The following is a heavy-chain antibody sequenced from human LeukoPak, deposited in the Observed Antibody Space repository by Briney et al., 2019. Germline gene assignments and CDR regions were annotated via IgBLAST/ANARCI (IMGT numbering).Heavy chain of an antibody. D-gene: IGHD6-6*01. CDR1: GYTFTSYG. V-gene: IGHV1-8*02. CDR2: MNPNSGNT. Sequence: ASVKVSCKASGYTFTSYGISWVRQAPGQGLEWMGWMNPNSGNTGYAQKFQGRVTMTRNTSISTAYMELSSLRSEDTAVYYCARASRIAAKIYYFDYWGQGTLVTVSS. CDR3: ARASRIAAKIYYFDY. J-gene: IGHJ4*02.